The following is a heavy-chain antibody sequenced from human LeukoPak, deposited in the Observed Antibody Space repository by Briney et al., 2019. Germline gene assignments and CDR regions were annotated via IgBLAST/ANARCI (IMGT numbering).Heavy chain of an antibody. CDR3: AREIADDYYYYYMDV. J-gene: IGHJ6*03. D-gene: IGHD2-21*01. Sequence: GGSLRLSCAASGFTFSSYWMSSVRQAPGKGLEWVANIKQDGSEKYFVDSVKGRFTISRDNAKNSLYLQMNRLRAEDTAVYYCAREIADDYYYYYMDVWGKGTTVTVSS. CDR2: IKQDGSEK. V-gene: IGHV3-7*01. CDR1: GFTFSSYW.